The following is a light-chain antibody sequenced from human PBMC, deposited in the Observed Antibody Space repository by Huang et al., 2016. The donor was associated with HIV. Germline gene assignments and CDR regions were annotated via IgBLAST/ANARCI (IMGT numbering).Light chain of an antibody. J-gene: IGKJ3*01. CDR1: QSIGAS. CDR2: ATF. Sequence: DIRMTQSPSSLSASIGDRVTITCRTSQSIGASLNWYQQKPGKAPKLLVYATFNLHFGVPSRVSGSGSGTDFTLTITNLQPEDFASYYCQQSYSTPRVTFGPGT. CDR3: QQSYSTPRVT. V-gene: IGKV1-39*01.